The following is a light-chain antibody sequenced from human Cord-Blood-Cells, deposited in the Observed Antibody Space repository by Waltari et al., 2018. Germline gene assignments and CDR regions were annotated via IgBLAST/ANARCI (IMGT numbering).Light chain of an antibody. Sequence: SSELTQDPAVSVALGQTVRITCQGDSLRRYYASWYHQKPGQAPVLVIYGKNNRPSGIPDRFSGSSSGNTASLTITGAQAEDEADYYCNSRDSSGNHYVFGTGTKVTVL. J-gene: IGLJ1*01. V-gene: IGLV3-19*01. CDR2: GKN. CDR1: SLRRYY. CDR3: NSRDSSGNHYV.